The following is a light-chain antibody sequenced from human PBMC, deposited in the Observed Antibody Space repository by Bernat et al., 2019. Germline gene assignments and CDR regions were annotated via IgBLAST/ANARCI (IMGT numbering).Light chain of an antibody. CDR1: GSNIGNNY. CDR3: GTWDSSLTAGV. Sequence: QSVLTQPPSVSAAPGQKVTISCSGSGSNIGNNYVSWYQQLPGTAPKLLIYENNKRPSGIADRFSGSKSGTSATLGITGLQTGDEADYYCGTWDSSLTAGVLGGGTKLTVL. J-gene: IGLJ3*02. V-gene: IGLV1-51*02. CDR2: ENN.